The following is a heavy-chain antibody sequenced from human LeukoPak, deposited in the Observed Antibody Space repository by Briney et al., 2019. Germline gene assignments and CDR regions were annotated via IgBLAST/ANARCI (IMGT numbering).Heavy chain of an antibody. D-gene: IGHD5-12*01. J-gene: IGHJ4*02. CDR3: ARVSGYDWESFYDY. CDR2: IHYSGST. V-gene: IGHV4-59*01. CDR1: GVSISYYY. Sequence: SETLSLTCTVSGVSISYYYWSWIRQPPGKGLEWIGYIHYSGSTNYNPSLKSRVTILVDTSKNQFSLKPSSVTAADTAVYYCARVSGYDWESFYDYWGQGTLVTVSS.